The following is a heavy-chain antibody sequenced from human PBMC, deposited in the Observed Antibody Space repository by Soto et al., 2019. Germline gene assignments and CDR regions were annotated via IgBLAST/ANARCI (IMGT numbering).Heavy chain of an antibody. CDR2: IYHSGST. CDR1: GGSISSSNW. D-gene: IGHD5-18*01. J-gene: IGHJ6*02. CDR3: ARVTAGYSYGGYYYYYGMDV. V-gene: IGHV4-4*02. Sequence: LPLTCAVSGGSISSSNWWSWVRQPPGKGLEWIGEIYHSGSTNYNPSLKSRVTISVDKSKNQFSLKLSSVTAADTAVYYCARVTAGYSYGGYYYYYGMDVWGQGTTVTVSS.